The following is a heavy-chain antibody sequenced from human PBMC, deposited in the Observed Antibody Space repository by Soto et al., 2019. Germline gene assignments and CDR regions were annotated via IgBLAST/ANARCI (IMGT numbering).Heavy chain of an antibody. CDR3: AGGIAARPLGY. D-gene: IGHD6-6*01. V-gene: IGHV4-30-2*01. CDR2: IYHSGST. CDR1: GGSISSGGYS. Sequence: QLQLQESGSGLVKPSQTLSLTCAVSGGSISSGGYSWSWIRQPPGKGLEWIGYIYHSGSTYYNPTLKGRVTISVDRSTTQFSLGLSSVTAADTAVYYCAGGIAARPLGYWGQGTLVTVSS. J-gene: IGHJ4*02.